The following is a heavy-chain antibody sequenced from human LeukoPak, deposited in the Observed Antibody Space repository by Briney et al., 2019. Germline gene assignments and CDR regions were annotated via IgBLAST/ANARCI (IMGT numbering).Heavy chain of an antibody. CDR1: GYTFTGYY. J-gene: IGHJ5*02. CDR3: ATGIAARRNWFDP. Sequence: ASVKVSCKASGYTFTGYYMHWVRQAPGQGLEWMGWINPNSGGTNYAQKFQGRVTMTRDTSISTAYMELSSLRSEDTAVYYCATGIAARRNWFDPWGQGTLVTVSS. V-gene: IGHV1-2*02. CDR2: INPNSGGT. D-gene: IGHD6-6*01.